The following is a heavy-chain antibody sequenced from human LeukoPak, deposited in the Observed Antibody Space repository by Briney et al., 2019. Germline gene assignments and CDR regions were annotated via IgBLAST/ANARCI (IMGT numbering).Heavy chain of an antibody. Sequence: GASVKVSCKASGYTFTHYGISWVRQAPGQGLEWMGWISTYSGDTNYAQQFQGRITVTTDTSTSTVHMELRSLRPDDTALYYCARNLEFYANSGFRSFDCWGQGTLVTVSS. D-gene: IGHD3-22*01. J-gene: IGHJ4*02. CDR2: ISTYSGDT. CDR1: GYTFTHYG. CDR3: ARNLEFYANSGFRSFDC. V-gene: IGHV1-18*01.